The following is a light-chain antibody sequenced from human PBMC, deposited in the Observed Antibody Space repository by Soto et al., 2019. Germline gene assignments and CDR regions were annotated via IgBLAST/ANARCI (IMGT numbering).Light chain of an antibody. CDR3: QQYNSYS. CDR1: QNIDNY. Sequence: DIQMTQSPPTLSASVGDRVTITCRASQNIDNYLNWYQQKPGKAPNLLIYDASSLKTGVPSRFSGSGSGTEFTLTISSLQPDDFATYYCQQYNSYSFGQGTKVDIK. J-gene: IGKJ1*01. V-gene: IGKV1-5*01. CDR2: DAS.